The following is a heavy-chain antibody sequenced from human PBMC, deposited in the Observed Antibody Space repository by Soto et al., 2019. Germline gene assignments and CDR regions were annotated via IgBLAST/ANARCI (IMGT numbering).Heavy chain of an antibody. D-gene: IGHD4-4*01. CDR3: SKSRDGYSVSYYSGMDV. CDR1: GFTFSNYG. Sequence: QVQLVESGGGVVQPGRSLRLSCAAPGFTFSNYGMHWVRQAPGKGLEWVSLILHDGSNEYYADSVKGRFTISRDNSKNTLYLQMNSLRGEDTAVYYCSKSRDGYSVSYYSGMDVCGQGTTGTVAS. V-gene: IGHV3-30*18. J-gene: IGHJ6*02. CDR2: ILHDGSNE.